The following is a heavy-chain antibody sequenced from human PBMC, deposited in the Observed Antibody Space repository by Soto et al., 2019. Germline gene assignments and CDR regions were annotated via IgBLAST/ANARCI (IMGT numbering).Heavy chain of an antibody. V-gene: IGHV1-69*04. CDR2: IIPILGIA. CDR1: GGTFSSYT. J-gene: IGHJ4*02. CDR3: ARDSSLTICGVVIEFGDY. Sequence: SVKVSCKASGGTFSSYTISWVRQAPGQGLEWMGRIIPILGIANYAQKFQGRVTITADKSTSTAYMELSSLRSEDTAVYYCARDSSLTICGVVIEFGDYWGQGTPVTVPS. D-gene: IGHD3-3*01.